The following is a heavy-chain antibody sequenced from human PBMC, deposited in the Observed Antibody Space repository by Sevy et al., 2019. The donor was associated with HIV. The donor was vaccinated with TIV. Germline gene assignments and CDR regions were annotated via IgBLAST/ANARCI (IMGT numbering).Heavy chain of an antibody. CDR2: INPNSGAT. J-gene: IGHJ4*02. D-gene: IGHD3-16*01. CDR1: GYSFIGYQ. CDR3: ASDLYERTFDY. V-gene: IGHV1-2*06. Sequence: ASVKVSCKASGYSFIGYQVHWVRQAPGQGLEWIGRINPNSGATIYAQTFQGRVTMTRDTSISTAYMELSGLRSDDTAVYYCASDLYERTFDYWGQGTLVTVSS.